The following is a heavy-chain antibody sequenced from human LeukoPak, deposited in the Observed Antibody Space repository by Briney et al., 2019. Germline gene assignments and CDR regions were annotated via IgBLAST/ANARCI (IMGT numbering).Heavy chain of an antibody. D-gene: IGHD2-15*01. CDR1: GGSFSGYY. V-gene: IGHV4-34*01. CDR3: ARDIVVVVAATLYYYYGTDV. Sequence: SETLSLTCAVYGGSFSGYYWSWIRQPPGKGLEWIGEINHSGSTNYNPSLKSRVTISVDTSRNQFSLKLSSVTAADTAVYYCARDIVVVVAATLYYYYGTDVWGKGTTVTVSS. CDR2: INHSGST. J-gene: IGHJ6*04.